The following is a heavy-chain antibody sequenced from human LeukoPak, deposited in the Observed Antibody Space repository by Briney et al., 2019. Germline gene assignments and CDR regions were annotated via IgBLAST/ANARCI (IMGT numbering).Heavy chain of an antibody. Sequence: ASVKVSCKASGYTFTGYYMHWVRQAPGQGLEWMGWLTPSSDNTGYAQKFQGRVTFTSNTSISTAYMELSSLRSEDTAVYYCARAYSSSWYFFDNWGQGTLVTVSS. D-gene: IGHD6-13*01. CDR1: GYTFTGYY. CDR2: LTPSSDNT. V-gene: IGHV1-8*03. J-gene: IGHJ4*02. CDR3: ARAYSSSWYFFDN.